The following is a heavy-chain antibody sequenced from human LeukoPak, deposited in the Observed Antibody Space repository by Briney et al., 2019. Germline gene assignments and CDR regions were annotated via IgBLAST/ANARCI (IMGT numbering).Heavy chain of an antibody. CDR3: AADQGSGWYV. V-gene: IGHV1-58*02. Sequence: ASVKVSCKGSGFTFTFSSIQWVRQGRGQRLEWIGWIVVGSGNTNYAQKFQERVTITRDMSTSTAYMELSSLRSEDTAVYYCAADQGSGWYVWGQGTLVTVSS. D-gene: IGHD6-19*01. J-gene: IGHJ4*02. CDR2: IVVGSGNT. CDR1: GFTFTFSS.